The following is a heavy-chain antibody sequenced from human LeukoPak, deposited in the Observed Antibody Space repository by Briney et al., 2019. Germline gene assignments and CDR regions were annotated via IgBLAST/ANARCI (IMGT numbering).Heavy chain of an antibody. D-gene: IGHD3-10*01. Sequence: GGSLRLSCAASEFTSELTFSSYGMNWVRQAPGKGLEWVSGIGGSGAKTYYADSVKGRFTISRDNSKNTVYLQMNSLRADDTAVYYCVQDLWYGEYDLWGQGTRVTVSS. J-gene: IGHJ6*02. CDR1: EFTSELTFSSYG. V-gene: IGHV3-23*01. CDR2: IGGSGAKT. CDR3: VQDLWYGEYDL.